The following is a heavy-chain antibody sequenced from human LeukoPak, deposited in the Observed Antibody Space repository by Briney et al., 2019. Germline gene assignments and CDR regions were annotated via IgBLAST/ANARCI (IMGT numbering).Heavy chain of an antibody. CDR2: ISGSGGST. J-gene: IGHJ3*02. V-gene: IGHV3-23*01. CDR3: AKDSHGDYRADAFDI. D-gene: IGHD4-17*01. Sequence: LSLTCTVSGGSMSSYYWSWVRQAPGKGLEWVSAISGSGGSTYYADSVKGRFTISRDNSKNTLYLQMNSLRAEDTAVYYCAKDSHGDYRADAFDIWGQGTMVTVSS. CDR1: GGSMSSYY.